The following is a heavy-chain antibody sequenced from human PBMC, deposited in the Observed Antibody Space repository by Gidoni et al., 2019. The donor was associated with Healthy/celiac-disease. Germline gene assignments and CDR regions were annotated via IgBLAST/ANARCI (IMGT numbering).Heavy chain of an antibody. V-gene: IGHV3-23*01. J-gene: IGHJ4*02. CDR2: ISGSGGST. CDR1: GFTFSSYA. D-gene: IGHD3-22*01. CDR3: AKFDTDYYDSSGYSDY. Sequence: EVQLLESGGGLVNPGGSLSLSCAASGFTFSSYAMSWVRQAPGKGLEWVSAISGSGGSTYYADSVKGRFTISRDNSKNTLYLQMNSLRAEDTAVYYCAKFDTDYYDSSGYSDYWGQGTLVTVSS.